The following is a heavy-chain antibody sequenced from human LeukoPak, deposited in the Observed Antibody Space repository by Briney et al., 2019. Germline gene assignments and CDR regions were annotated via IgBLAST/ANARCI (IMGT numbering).Heavy chain of an antibody. J-gene: IGHJ4*02. CDR3: ARVDSKVTGDIVATIGNDY. Sequence: ESLKISCKGSGYSFTSYWIGWVRQMPGKGLEWMGIIYPGDSDTRYSPSFQGQVTISADKSISTAYLQWSSLKASDTAMYYCARVDSKVTGDIVATIGNDYWGQGTLVTVSS. CDR1: GYSFTSYW. D-gene: IGHD5-12*01. CDR2: IYPGDSDT. V-gene: IGHV5-51*01.